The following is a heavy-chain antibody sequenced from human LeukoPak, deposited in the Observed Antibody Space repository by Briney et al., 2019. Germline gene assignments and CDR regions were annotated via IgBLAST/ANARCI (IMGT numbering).Heavy chain of an antibody. J-gene: IGHJ3*02. Sequence: GGSLRLSCAASGFTFSSYAMSWVRPAPGKGLEWVSAISGSGGTTYYADAVKGRFTISRDNSKNTLYLQMNSLRAEDTAVYYCAKDQSFLLYCSGGSCYRGAFDIWGQGTMVTVSS. CDR2: ISGSGGTT. CDR1: GFTFSSYA. V-gene: IGHV3-23*01. D-gene: IGHD2-15*01. CDR3: AKDQSFLLYCSGGSCYRGAFDI.